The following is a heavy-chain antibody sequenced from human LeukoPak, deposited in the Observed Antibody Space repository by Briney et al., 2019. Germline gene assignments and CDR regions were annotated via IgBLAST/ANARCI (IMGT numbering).Heavy chain of an antibody. CDR3: AKDRRSSGWLRGFDP. CDR1: GFTFSSYA. Sequence: GGSLRLSCAASGFTFSSYAMSWVRQAPGKGLEWVSAISGSGGSTYYADSVKGRFTISRDNSKNTLYLQMNSLRAGDTAVYYCAKDRRSSGWLRGFDPWGQGTLVTVSS. J-gene: IGHJ5*02. D-gene: IGHD6-19*01. CDR2: ISGSGGST. V-gene: IGHV3-23*01.